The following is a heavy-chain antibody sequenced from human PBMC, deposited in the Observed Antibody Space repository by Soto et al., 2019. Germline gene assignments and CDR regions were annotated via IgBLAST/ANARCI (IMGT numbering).Heavy chain of an antibody. Sequence: GGSLRLSCAAAGFTFSSYAMTWVRQAPGKGLEWVSTITGSGGSTYYADSVKGRFTISRDNSKSTLYLQMNSLRAEDTAVYYCAKDRTTMYDGFDNWGQGTMVTVSS. CDR2: ITGSGGST. V-gene: IGHV3-23*01. J-gene: IGHJ3*02. CDR1: GFTFSSYA. CDR3: AKDRTTMYDGFDN. D-gene: IGHD1-7*01.